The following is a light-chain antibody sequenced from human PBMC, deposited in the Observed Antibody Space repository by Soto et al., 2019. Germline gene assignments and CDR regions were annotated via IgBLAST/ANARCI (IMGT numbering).Light chain of an antibody. V-gene: IGKV3-15*01. CDR2: VAS. J-gene: IGKJ1*01. CDR1: QSVSSN. Sequence: EIVMTQSPATLSVSPGERDTLSCRASQSVSSNLAWYPQKPGQAPRLLVYVASTRATGIPARFSGSRSGTEFTLTISSLQSEDFAVYYCQHYNNWPRTFGQGTKVEIK. CDR3: QHYNNWPRT.